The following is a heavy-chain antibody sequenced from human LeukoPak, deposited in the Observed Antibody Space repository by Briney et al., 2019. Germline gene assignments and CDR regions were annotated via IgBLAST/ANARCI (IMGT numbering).Heavy chain of an antibody. J-gene: IGHJ3*02. CDR3: AKADATIGGAFDI. D-gene: IGHD3-3*01. CDR2: ISGTSDTT. CDR1: GFIFKNYA. V-gene: IGHV3-23*01. Sequence: GGSLRLSCAASGFIFKNYAMSWVRQAPGKGLEWVSIISGTSDTTRYGDSVRGRFTTSRDNPRNTLYLQMNSLRGDDTAVYYCAKADATIGGAFDIWGQGTMVTVSS.